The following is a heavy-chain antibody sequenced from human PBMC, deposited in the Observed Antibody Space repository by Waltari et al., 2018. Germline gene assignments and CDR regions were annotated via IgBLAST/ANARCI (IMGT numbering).Heavy chain of an antibody. J-gene: IGHJ3*02. CDR1: GGSISSSSYY. CDR2: IYYSGST. Sequence: QLQLQESGPGLVKPSETLSLTCTVSGGSISSSSYYWGWIRQPPGKGLEWIGSIYYSGSTYYNPSLKSRVTISVDTSKNQFSLKLSSVTAADTAVYYCARAYLYYDILTGYERAHAFDIWGQGTMVTVSS. CDR3: ARAYLYYDILTGYERAHAFDI. D-gene: IGHD3-9*01. V-gene: IGHV4-39*07.